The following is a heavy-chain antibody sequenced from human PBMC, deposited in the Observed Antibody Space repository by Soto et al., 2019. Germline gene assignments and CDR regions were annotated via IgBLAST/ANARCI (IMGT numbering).Heavy chain of an antibody. J-gene: IGHJ6*02. V-gene: IGHV4-59*01. CDR2: IYYSGRT. CDR3: ARSYYYYSHMDV. CDR1: GGSISSYY. Sequence: SETLSLTCTVSGGSISSYYWSWIRQPPGKGLEWIGYIYYSGRTNYSPSLKSRITILVDTSRNQFSLKLSSVTAADTAVYFCARSYYYYSHMDVWGQGTTVTVSS.